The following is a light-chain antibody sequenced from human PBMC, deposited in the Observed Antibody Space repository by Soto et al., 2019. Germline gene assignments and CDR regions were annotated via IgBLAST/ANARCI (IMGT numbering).Light chain of an antibody. V-gene: IGLV2-11*01. CDR2: DVS. CDR3: CSYAGSSYV. Sequence: QSALTQPRSVSGYPGQSVTISCTGTSRDVGGYNYVSWYQQHPGKAPTLMIYDVSKLPSGVPDRFSGSKSGNTASLAISGLQAEDEADYSCCSYAGSSYVFGTGTKLTVL. CDR1: SRDVGGYNY. J-gene: IGLJ1*01.